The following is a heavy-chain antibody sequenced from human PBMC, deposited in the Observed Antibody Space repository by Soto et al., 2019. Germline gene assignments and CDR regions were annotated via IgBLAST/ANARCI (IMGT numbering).Heavy chain of an antibody. V-gene: IGHV4-31*03. CDR2: RYYSEST. Sequence: SETLSLTCTVSAGSITTGGYYWSWIRQLPGKGLEWIGHRYYSESTYYNPSLKSRVSISLDTSKNQFSLKLSFVTAADTAMYYCARTKCSGGSCYSWSLDYWGQGTPVTVSS. CDR3: ARTKCSGGSCYSWSLDY. D-gene: IGHD2-15*01. CDR1: AGSITTGGYY. J-gene: IGHJ4*02.